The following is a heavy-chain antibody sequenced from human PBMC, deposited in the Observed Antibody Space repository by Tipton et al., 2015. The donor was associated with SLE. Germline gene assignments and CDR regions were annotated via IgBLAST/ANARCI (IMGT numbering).Heavy chain of an antibody. V-gene: IGHV3-15*01. CDR2: IKTKTDGGTT. CDR1: GFTFSNVW. J-gene: IGHJ3*02. D-gene: IGHD3-10*01. Sequence: GSLRLSCASSGFTFSNVWMNWVRQAPGKGLEWVGRIKTKTDGGTTDYAAPVKGRFTISRDDSKNTVYLQMNTLKTEDTAMYYCTGFGEYDAFDIWGQGTMVTVSS. CDR3: TGFGEYDAFDI.